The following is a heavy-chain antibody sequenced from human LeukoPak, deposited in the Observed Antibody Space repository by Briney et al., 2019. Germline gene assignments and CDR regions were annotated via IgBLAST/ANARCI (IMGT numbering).Heavy chain of an antibody. CDR1: GYTFTSYG. Sequence: GASVKVSCKASGYTFTSYGISWVRQAPGQGLEWMGWISAYNGNTNYAQKLQGRVTMTTDTSTSTAYMELRSLRSDDTAVYYCARAFTPYGFLEWLPHYYYYYYMDVWGKGTTVTVSS. D-gene: IGHD3-3*01. CDR2: ISAYNGNT. J-gene: IGHJ6*03. CDR3: ARAFTPYGFLEWLPHYYYYYYMDV. V-gene: IGHV1-18*01.